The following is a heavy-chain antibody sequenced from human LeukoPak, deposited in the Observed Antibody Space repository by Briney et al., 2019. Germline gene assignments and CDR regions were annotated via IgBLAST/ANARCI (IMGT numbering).Heavy chain of an antibody. CDR3: ARDIAHCSGGKCYNTRFDF. J-gene: IGHJ5*01. V-gene: IGHV3-48*01. Sequence: GALRLSCAASGFTFSSYSMNWVRQAPGKGLEWVSYISSSSSTIYYADSVKGRFTISRDNAKKSLYLQMNSLRAEDTAVYYCARDIAHCSGGKCYNTRFDFWGQGNLVTVSS. D-gene: IGHD2-15*01. CDR2: ISSSSSTI. CDR1: GFTFSSYS.